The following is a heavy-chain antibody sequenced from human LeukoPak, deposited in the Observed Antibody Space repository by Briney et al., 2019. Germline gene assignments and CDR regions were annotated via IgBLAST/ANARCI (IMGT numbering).Heavy chain of an antibody. Sequence: GGSLRLSCAASGFTFSTYTVDWVRQAPGKGLEWVSAISSSGGTTYYADSVKGRFSISRDNSKNTLYLRMNSLRAEDTAVYYCAKDRNACPTNFDSWGQGTLLTVSA. CDR3: AKDRNACPTNFDS. V-gene: IGHV3-23*01. J-gene: IGHJ4*02. D-gene: IGHD3-16*01. CDR1: GFTFSTYT. CDR2: ISSSGGTT.